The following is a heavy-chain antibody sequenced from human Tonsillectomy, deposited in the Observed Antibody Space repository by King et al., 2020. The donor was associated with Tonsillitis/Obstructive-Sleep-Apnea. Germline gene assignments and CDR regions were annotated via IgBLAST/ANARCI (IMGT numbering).Heavy chain of an antibody. CDR3: ARGGLQYCGGDCYND. Sequence: VQLQESGPGLVKPSETLSLACTVSGGSISSYYWSWIRQPAGKGLEWIGRIYTSGSTNYNPSLKSRVTMSVDTSKNQFSLKLSSVTAADTAVYYCARGGLQYCGGDCYNDWGQGTLVTVSS. CDR2: IYTSGST. CDR1: GGSISSYY. D-gene: IGHD2-21*02. V-gene: IGHV4-4*07. J-gene: IGHJ4*02.